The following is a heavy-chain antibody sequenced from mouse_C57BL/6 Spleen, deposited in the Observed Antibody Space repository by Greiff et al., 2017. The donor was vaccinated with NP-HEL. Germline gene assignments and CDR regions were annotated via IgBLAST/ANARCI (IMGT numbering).Heavy chain of an antibody. Sequence: VQLQQSGAELVRPGASVTLSCKASGYTFTDYEMHWVKQTPVHGLEWIGAIDPETGGTAYNQKFKGKAILTADKSSSTAYMELRSLTSEDSAVYYCTRFNPYFDYWGQGTTLTVSS. J-gene: IGHJ2*01. CDR2: IDPETGGT. CDR1: GYTFTDYE. CDR3: TRFNPYFDY. V-gene: IGHV1-15*01.